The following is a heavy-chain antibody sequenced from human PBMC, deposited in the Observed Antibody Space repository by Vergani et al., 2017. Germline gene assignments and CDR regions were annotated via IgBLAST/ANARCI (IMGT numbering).Heavy chain of an antibody. CDR3: HYDSSGYDNAFDI. CDR1: GFSFNSYW. V-gene: IGHV3-74*03. CDR2: IKSDGSIT. D-gene: IGHD3-22*01. J-gene: IGHJ3*02. Sequence: DVHLAESGGGFFQPGGSLRLSCSASGFSFNSYWMHWVRQVPGKGLLWVSRIKSDGSITAYADSVKGRFTISRDNAKNTLYLQMNSLRAEDTAVYYCHYDSSGYDNAFDIWGQGTMVTVSS.